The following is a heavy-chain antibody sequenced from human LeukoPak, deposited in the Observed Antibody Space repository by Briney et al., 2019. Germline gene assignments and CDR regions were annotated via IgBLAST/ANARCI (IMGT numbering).Heavy chain of an antibody. Sequence: GGSLRLSCAASGFTFSSYGMHWVRQAPGKGLEWVAFIRYDGSNKYYADSVKGRFTISRDNSKNTLYLQMNSLRAEDTAVYYCAKDRVLWWWPNFDYWGQGTLVTVSS. J-gene: IGHJ4*02. CDR2: IRYDGSNK. CDR3: AKDRVLWWWPNFDY. D-gene: IGHD2-21*01. CDR1: GFTFSSYG. V-gene: IGHV3-30*02.